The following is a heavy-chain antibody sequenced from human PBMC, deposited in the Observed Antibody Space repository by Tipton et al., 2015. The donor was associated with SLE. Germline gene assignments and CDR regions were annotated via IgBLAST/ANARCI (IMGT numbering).Heavy chain of an antibody. CDR2: IYYSGST. CDR3: ATSLGGSWYYFDY. Sequence: TLSLTCTVSGGSISSHYWSWIRQPPGKGLECIGYIYYSGSTNYNPSLKSRVTISVDTSKNQFSLKLSSVTAADTAVYYCATSLGGSWYYFDYWGQGTLVTVSS. CDR1: GGSISSHY. J-gene: IGHJ4*02. D-gene: IGHD6-13*01. V-gene: IGHV4-59*11.